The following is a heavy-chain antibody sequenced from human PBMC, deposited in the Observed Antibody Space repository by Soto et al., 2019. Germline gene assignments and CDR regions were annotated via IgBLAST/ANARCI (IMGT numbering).Heavy chain of an antibody. CDR1: GFSFSDYE. D-gene: IGHD2-2*01. V-gene: IGHV3-48*03. CDR3: ARTTFECRSVMCQNYYYALDV. Sequence: EVKLVESGGNLVQPGGSLRLSCAASGFSFSDYEMNWVRQAPGKGLEWVSYIRSSGGAIYYADSVKGRFTISGDNAEKPGESPNKRLGAEDTAVYYCARTTFECRSVMCQNYYYALDVWGQGTTVTVSS. J-gene: IGHJ6*02. CDR2: IRSSGGAI.